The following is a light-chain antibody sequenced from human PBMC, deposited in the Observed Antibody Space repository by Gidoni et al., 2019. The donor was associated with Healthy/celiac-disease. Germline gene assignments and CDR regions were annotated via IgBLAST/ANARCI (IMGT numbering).Light chain of an antibody. J-gene: IGKJ3*01. CDR1: QDISNY. CDR3: QQYDNLPFT. Sequence: DIQRTQSPSSLSASVGDRVTITCQASQDISNYLTWYQQKPGKAPKLLIYDASNLETGVPSRFSGSGSGTDFTFTISSLQPEDIATYYCQQYDNLPFTFGPGTKVEIK. V-gene: IGKV1-33*01. CDR2: DAS.